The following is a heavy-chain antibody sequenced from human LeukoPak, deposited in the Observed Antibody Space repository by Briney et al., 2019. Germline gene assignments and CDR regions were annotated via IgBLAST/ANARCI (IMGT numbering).Heavy chain of an antibody. Sequence: ASVKVSCKASGGTFSSYAISWVRQAPGQGLEWMGGIIPIFGTANYAQKFQGRVTITANESTSTAYMELSSLRSEDTAVYYCARDRSYYGSGSYQYNWFDPWGRGTLVTVSS. D-gene: IGHD3-10*01. CDR1: GGTFSSYA. V-gene: IGHV1-69*13. J-gene: IGHJ5*02. CDR2: IIPIFGTA. CDR3: ARDRSYYGSGSYQYNWFDP.